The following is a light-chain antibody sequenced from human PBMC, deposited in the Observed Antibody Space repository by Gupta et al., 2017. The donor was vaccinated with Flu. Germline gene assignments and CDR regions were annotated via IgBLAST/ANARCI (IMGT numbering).Light chain of an antibody. CDR1: TSDVGTYGY. V-gene: IGLV2-14*03. J-gene: IGLJ2*01. Sequence: QSALTHPASVSGSPGQSPTTSCTGSTSDVGTYGYVSWYHQHPGKAPKLIIGDVNNPPSGVSDRFSGSRSDNTASLTISGLQAEDEADYYCSSYRSDYTVVFGGGTKVTVL. CDR2: DVN. CDR3: SSYRSDYTVV.